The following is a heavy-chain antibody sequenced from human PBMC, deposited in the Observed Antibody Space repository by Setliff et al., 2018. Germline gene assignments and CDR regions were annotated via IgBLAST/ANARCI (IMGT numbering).Heavy chain of an antibody. Sequence: ASVKVSCKASGYTFTSYDINWVRQATGQGLEWMGWMNPNSGNTGYAQKFQGRVTMTRNTSTSTAYMELSSLRSEDTAVYYCARAGLLWFGDQTYYYYGMDVWGQGTLVTVSS. CDR2: MNPNSGNT. J-gene: IGHJ6*02. CDR1: GYTFTSYD. CDR3: ARAGLLWFGDQTYYYYGMDV. V-gene: IGHV1-8*01. D-gene: IGHD3-10*01.